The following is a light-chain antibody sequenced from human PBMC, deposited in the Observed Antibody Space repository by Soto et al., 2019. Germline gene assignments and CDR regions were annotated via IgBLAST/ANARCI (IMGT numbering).Light chain of an antibody. V-gene: IGLV2-14*01. CDR3: SSYTSSSTLVV. Sequence: QSALTQPASVSGSPGQSSTISCTGTSSDVGGYNYVSWYQQHPGKAPKLMIYDVSKRPSGVSNRFSGSKSGNTASLTIPGLQLEDEADYYCSSYTSSSTLVVFGGGTQLTVL. CDR1: SSDVGGYNY. J-gene: IGLJ2*01. CDR2: DVS.